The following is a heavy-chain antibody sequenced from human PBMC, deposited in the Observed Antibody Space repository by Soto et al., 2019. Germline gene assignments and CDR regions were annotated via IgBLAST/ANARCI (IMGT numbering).Heavy chain of an antibody. J-gene: IGHJ5*02. CDR1: GFTFSNAW. CDR2: IKSKTDGGTT. D-gene: IGHD4-17*01. V-gene: IGHV3-15*01. CDR3: TKVTTHLMSGVWFDP. Sequence: GGSLRLSCAASGFTFSNAWMSWVRQAPGKGLEWVGRIKSKTDGGTTDYAAPVKGRFTISRDDSKNTLYLQMNSLKTEDTAVYYCTKVTTHLMSGVWFDPWGQGTLVTVSS.